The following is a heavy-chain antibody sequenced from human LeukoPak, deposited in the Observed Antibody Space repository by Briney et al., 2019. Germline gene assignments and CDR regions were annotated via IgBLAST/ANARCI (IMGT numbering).Heavy chain of an antibody. CDR2: ISGSGST. V-gene: IGHV3-23*01. D-gene: IGHD3-3*01. J-gene: IGHJ4*02. Sequence: PGGSLRLSCAASGFTLNSYAMSWVRQAPGKGLEWVSSISGSGSTYYAGSVKGRFTISRDNSKNTLYLQMNSLRAEDTAVYYCAKDHGIARAIDYWGQGTLVTVSS. CDR3: AKDHGIARAIDY. CDR1: GFTLNSYA.